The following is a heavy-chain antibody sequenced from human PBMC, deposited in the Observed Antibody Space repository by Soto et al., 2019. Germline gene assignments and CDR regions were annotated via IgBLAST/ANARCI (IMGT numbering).Heavy chain of an antibody. Sequence: ASVKVSCKASGYTFTSYGISWVRQAPGQGLEWMGWISAYNGNTNYAQKLQGRVTMTTDTSTSTAYMELRSLRSDDTAVYYCAREWYDIVLVPAAYAIDYWGRGTLVTVSS. CDR2: ISAYNGNT. D-gene: IGHD2-2*01. J-gene: IGHJ4*02. CDR1: GYTFTSYG. CDR3: AREWYDIVLVPAAYAIDY. V-gene: IGHV1-18*01.